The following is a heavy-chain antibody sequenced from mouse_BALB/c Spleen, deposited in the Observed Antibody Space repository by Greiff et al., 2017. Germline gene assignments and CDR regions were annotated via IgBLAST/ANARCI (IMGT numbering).Heavy chain of an antibody. V-gene: IGHV5-17*02. Sequence: EVKVVESGGGLVQPGGSRKLSCAASGFTFSSFGMHWVRQAPEKGLEWVAYISSGSSTIYYADTVKGRFTISRDNPKNTLFLQMTSLRSEDTAMYYCARGEGYDSFAYWGQGTLVTVSA. D-gene: IGHD2-4*01. J-gene: IGHJ3*01. CDR3: ARGEGYDSFAY. CDR2: ISSGSSTI. CDR1: GFTFSSFG.